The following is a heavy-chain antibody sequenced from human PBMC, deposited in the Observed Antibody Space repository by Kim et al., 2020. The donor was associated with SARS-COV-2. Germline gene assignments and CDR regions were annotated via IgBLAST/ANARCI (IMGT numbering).Heavy chain of an antibody. J-gene: IGHJ4*01. CDR1: GYNFAKSW. D-gene: IGHD1-20*01. CDR2: IYPDDSDT. Sequence: GESLKISCKTSGYNFAKSWIGWVRQMPGRGLVWMGIIYPDDSDTKYSPSFQVQVTISADKSITTTYLQWTSLKASDTAMYYCGRGDLSNWDFWGQGTQVIVSP. V-gene: IGHV5-51*01. CDR3: GRGDLSNWDF.